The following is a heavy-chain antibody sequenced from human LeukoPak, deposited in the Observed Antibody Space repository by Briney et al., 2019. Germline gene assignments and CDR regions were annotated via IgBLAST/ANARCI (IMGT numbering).Heavy chain of an antibody. CDR3: SGRVIYYDCSGYYEWFCFDY. CDR2: ISAY. Sequence: GASVKVSCKASGYTFTRNGISWVRQAPGQGLEGLGWISAYSQNVQGSDTMTTDTSTGTAYMTPRSLSSDDPAAYSCSGRVIYYDCSGYYEWFCFDYWGRGTLVIVSA. CDR1: GYTFTRNG. V-gene: IGHV1-18*01. J-gene: IGHJ4*02. D-gene: IGHD3-22*01.